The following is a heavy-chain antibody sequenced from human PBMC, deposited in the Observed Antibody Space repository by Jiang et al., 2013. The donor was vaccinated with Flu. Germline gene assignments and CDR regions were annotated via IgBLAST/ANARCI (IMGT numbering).Heavy chain of an antibody. V-gene: IGHV5-51*01. CDR1: GYSFTSYW. J-gene: IGHJ4*02. D-gene: IGHD3-3*01. CDR2: IYPGDSDT. CDR3: ARRLDTGYDFWSGYGGVFDY. Sequence: GAEVKKPGESLKISCKGSGYSFTSYWIGWVRQMPGKGLEWMGSIYPGDSDTRYSPSFQGQVTISADKSISTAYLQWSSLKASDTAIYYCARRLDTGYDFWSGYGGVFDYWGQGTLVTVSS.